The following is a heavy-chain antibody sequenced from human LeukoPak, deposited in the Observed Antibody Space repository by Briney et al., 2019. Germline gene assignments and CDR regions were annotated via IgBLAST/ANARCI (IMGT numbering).Heavy chain of an antibody. CDR3: ARDGYNPVAFDI. CDR2: IYRTGTT. J-gene: IGHJ3*02. CDR1: GYYIGNGYF. V-gene: IGHV4-38-2*02. Sequence: SETLSLTCIVSGYYIGNGYFWGWIRQPPGKGLEWIGNIYRTGTTFYNPSLQSRVSMSVDTSKNTFSLNLKSVTAADTAVYYCARDGYNPVAFDIWGQGTVVTVSS. D-gene: IGHD5-24*01.